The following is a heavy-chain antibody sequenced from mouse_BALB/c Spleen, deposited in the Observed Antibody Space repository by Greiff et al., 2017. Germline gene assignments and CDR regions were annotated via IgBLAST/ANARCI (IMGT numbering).Heavy chain of an antibody. Sequence: EVQLVESGGGLVKPGGSLKLSCAASGFTFSSYTMSWVRQTPEKRLEWVATISSGGSYTYYPDSVKGRFTISRDNAKNTLYLQMSSLKSEDTAMYYCTRGQPYYGNYRYFDYWGQGTTLTVSS. D-gene: IGHD2-10*01. CDR1: GFTFSSYT. J-gene: IGHJ2*01. V-gene: IGHV5-6-4*01. CDR2: ISSGGSYT. CDR3: TRGQPYYGNYRYFDY.